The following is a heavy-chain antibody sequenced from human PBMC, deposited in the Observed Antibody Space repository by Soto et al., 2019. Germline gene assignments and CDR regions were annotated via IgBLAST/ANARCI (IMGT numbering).Heavy chain of an antibody. CDR3: ARGSLVVQASPEGTFDY. CDR2: IIPVFGTA. CDR1: GGTFSSYA. D-gene: IGHD2-2*01. J-gene: IGHJ4*02. V-gene: IGHV1-69*01. Sequence: QVQLVQSGAEVKKPGASVKVSCKASGGTFSSYAISWVRQAPGQELEWRGGIIPVFGTANYGKKFQGRVTLTADESQSTAHMELRSLRSEDTAVYYCARGSLVVQASPEGTFDYWGQGPLVTVSS.